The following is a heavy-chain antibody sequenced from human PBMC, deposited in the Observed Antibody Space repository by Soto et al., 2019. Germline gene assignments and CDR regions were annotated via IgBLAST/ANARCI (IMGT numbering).Heavy chain of an antibody. CDR3: ARYCSSTSCYVGPDI. Sequence: QVQLVQSGAEVKKPGASVKVSCKASGYTFTSYGISWVRQAPGQGLEWMGWISAYNGNTNYAQKLQGRGTMTTDTSTSTDYMEQRSLRSDDTAVYYCARYCSSTSCYVGPDIWGQGTLVTVSS. CDR2: ISAYNGNT. V-gene: IGHV1-18*01. J-gene: IGHJ4*02. D-gene: IGHD2-2*01. CDR1: GYTFTSYG.